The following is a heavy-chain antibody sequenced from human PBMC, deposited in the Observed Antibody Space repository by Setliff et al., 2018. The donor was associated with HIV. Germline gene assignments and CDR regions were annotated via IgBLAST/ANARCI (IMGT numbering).Heavy chain of an antibody. D-gene: IGHD3-3*01. Sequence: KPSETLSLTCTVSGGSISSGSYYWNWIRQPAGKGLEWIGRIYASGRTNYNPSLESRVTISVDTSKSQFSLKLSSVTAADTAVYYCAREAVFGVVPDDGNDAFDIWGQGTMVTVSS. J-gene: IGHJ3*02. V-gene: IGHV4-61*02. CDR2: IYASGRT. CDR3: AREAVFGVVPDDGNDAFDI. CDR1: GGSISSGSYY.